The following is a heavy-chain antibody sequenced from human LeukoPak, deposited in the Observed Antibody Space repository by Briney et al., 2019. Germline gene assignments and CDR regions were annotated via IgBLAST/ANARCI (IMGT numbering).Heavy chain of an antibody. CDR3: TTFLADGYLVKNFDY. Sequence: GGSLRLSCAASGFTFTTYYMSWVRQAPGKGLEWVANIKQDGSEKYYVASVKGRFTVSRDNAKNSLYLQMNSLKTEDTAVYYCTTFLADGYLVKNFDYWGQGTLVTVSS. CDR2: IKQDGSEK. V-gene: IGHV3-7*03. CDR1: GFTFTTYY. J-gene: IGHJ4*02. D-gene: IGHD5-24*01.